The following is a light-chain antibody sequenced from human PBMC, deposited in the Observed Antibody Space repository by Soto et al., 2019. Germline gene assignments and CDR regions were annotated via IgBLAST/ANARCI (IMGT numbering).Light chain of an antibody. Sequence: QSVLTQPPSASGTPGQRVTISCSGTSSNIGKNYVCWYQQLPGTAPKLLIYRNNLRPSWVPDRFSGSKSGTSASLAISGLRSDDEADYYCAAWDYSLSGVVFGGGTKLTVL. CDR3: AAWDYSLSGVV. J-gene: IGLJ2*01. V-gene: IGLV1-47*01. CDR1: SSNIGKNY. CDR2: RNN.